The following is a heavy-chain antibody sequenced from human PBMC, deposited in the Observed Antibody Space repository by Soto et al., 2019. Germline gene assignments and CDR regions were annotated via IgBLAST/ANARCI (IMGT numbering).Heavy chain of an antibody. CDR2: IYYSGST. Sequence: SETLSLTCTVSGGSISSGGYYWSWIRQHPGKGLEWIGYIYYSGSTYYNPSLKSRVTISVDTSKNQFSLKLSSVTAADTAVYYCARGGRELSYNWFDPWGQGTLVTVSS. V-gene: IGHV4-31*03. D-gene: IGHD1-7*01. CDR3: ARGGRELSYNWFDP. CDR1: GGSISSGGYY. J-gene: IGHJ5*02.